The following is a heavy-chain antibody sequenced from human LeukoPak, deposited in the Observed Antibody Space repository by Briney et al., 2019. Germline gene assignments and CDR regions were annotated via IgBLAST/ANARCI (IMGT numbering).Heavy chain of an antibody. Sequence: SETLSLTCTVSGGSISSYYWTWIRQPPGKGLEWIGYMYYSGNTNYNPSLKNRVTISVDTSKNQFSLKLSSVTAADTAVYYCARGPPDYYYGVDVWGQGTTVTVS. CDR3: ARGPPDYYYGVDV. J-gene: IGHJ6*02. CDR1: GGSISSYY. V-gene: IGHV4-59*01. D-gene: IGHD1-14*01. CDR2: MYYSGNT.